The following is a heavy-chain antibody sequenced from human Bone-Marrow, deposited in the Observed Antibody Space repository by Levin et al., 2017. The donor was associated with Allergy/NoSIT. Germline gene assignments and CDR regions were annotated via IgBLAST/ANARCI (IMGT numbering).Heavy chain of an antibody. CDR3: ARGQRQWFDP. J-gene: IGHJ5*02. CDR1: GGSISDFP. V-gene: IGHV4-59*12. CDR2: IYYTGTT. Sequence: SETLSLICNVSGGSISDFPWTWIRQSPEKGLEWIGYIYYTGTTNYNPSLRSRVTISVDTSKTQISLILNSVTAADTAVYYCARGQRQWFDPWGQGTQVIVSS.